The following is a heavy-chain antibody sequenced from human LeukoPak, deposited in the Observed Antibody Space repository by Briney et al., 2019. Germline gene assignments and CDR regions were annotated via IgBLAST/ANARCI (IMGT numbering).Heavy chain of an antibody. D-gene: IGHD5-18*01. J-gene: IGHJ5*02. CDR2: ISGSGGST. CDR1: GFTFSSYS. V-gene: IGHV3-23*01. Sequence: PGGSLRLSCAASGFTFSSYSMSWVRQAPGKGLEWVSAISGSGGSTYYADSVKGRFTISRDNSKNTLYLQMNSLRAEDTAVYYCAKGLWFSDWFDPWGQGTLVTVSS. CDR3: AKGLWFSDWFDP.